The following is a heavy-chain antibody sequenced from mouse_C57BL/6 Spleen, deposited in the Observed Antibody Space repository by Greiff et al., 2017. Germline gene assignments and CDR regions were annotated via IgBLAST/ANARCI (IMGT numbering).Heavy chain of an antibody. CDR3: ARGSRNPYFDY. D-gene: IGHD2-4*01. CDR2: FHPYNDDT. Sequence: QVQLKQSGAELVKPGASVKMSCKASGYTFTTYPIEWMKQNHGKSLEWIGNFHPYNDDTKYNEKFKGKATLTVEKSSSTVYMQLSSLTSEDSAVYFCARGSRNPYFDYWGQGTTLTVSS. CDR1: GYTFTTYP. V-gene: IGHV1-47*01. J-gene: IGHJ2*01.